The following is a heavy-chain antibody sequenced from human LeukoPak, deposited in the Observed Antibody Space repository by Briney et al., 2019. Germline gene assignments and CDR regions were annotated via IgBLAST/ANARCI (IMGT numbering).Heavy chain of an antibody. J-gene: IGHJ6*02. CDR3: ARDTSITYYYYGIDG. Sequence: SVKASCKASGYTFTGYYMHWVRHAPGQGSEWIGWINPNSSGTNYAQKFQGRVTMTRDTSISTAYMELSRLRSDDTAVYYCARDTSITYYYYGIDGWGQGTTVTVS. CDR1: GYTFTGYY. CDR2: INPNSSGT. D-gene: IGHD1-14*01. V-gene: IGHV1-2*02.